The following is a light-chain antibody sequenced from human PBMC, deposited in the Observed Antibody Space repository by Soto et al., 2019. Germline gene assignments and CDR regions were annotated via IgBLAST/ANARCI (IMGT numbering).Light chain of an antibody. CDR2: EVS. CDR3: SSHTNSILL. J-gene: IGLJ2*01. V-gene: IGLV2-14*01. Sequence: QSAMTQPASVSGSPGQSITISCTGISSVDATYNYVSWYQQHPGKAPKLMIYEVSNRPSGVSNRFSGSKSGNTASLTISGLQAEDEADYYCSSHTNSILLFGGGTKVTVL. CDR1: SSVDATYNY.